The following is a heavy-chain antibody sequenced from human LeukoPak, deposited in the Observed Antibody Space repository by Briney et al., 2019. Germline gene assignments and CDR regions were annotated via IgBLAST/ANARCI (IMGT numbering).Heavy chain of an antibody. CDR2: IWFDGNNK. CDR3: ARDSVDMATTASGESY. D-gene: IGHD1-1*01. V-gene: IGHV3-33*01. Sequence: GGSLRLSCAASGFTFNNYGMHWVRQAPGKGLEWVGVIWFDGNNKYYADSVKGRFTISRDNSLYLQMNSLRAEDTAVYYCARDSVDMATTASGESYWGQGTLVTVSS. CDR1: GFTFNNYG. J-gene: IGHJ4*02.